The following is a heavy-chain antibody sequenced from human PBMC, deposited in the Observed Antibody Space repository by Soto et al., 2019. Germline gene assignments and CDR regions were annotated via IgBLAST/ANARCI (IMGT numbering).Heavy chain of an antibody. Sequence: EVQLVESGGDMVQPGRSLKLSCVGSGYSFEDYSMHWVRQAPGKGLEWVSGISWNGNFTGYADSVKGRFTISRDNAKNSLFLQMRSLSLEETALYYCVGGSWFDWGQGTLVTGSS. CDR1: GYSFEDYS. CDR2: ISWNGNFT. D-gene: IGHD2-15*01. CDR3: VGGSWFD. J-gene: IGHJ4*02. V-gene: IGHV3-9*01.